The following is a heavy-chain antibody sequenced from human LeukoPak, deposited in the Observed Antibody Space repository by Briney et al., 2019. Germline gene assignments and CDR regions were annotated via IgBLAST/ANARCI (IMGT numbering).Heavy chain of an antibody. CDR1: GFTFSSYG. D-gene: IGHD3-9*01. Sequence: GSLRLSCAASGFTFSSYGMHWVRQAPGKGLEWVAVISYDGSNKYYADSVKGRFTISRDNAKNSLYLQMNSLRAEDTAVYYCARDILTGSQSRFQHWGQGTLVTVSS. V-gene: IGHV3-30*03. CDR3: ARDILTGSQSRFQH. J-gene: IGHJ1*01. CDR2: ISYDGSNK.